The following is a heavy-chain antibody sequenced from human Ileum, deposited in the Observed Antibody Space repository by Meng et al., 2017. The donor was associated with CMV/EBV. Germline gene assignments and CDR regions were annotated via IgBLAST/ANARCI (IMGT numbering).Heavy chain of an antibody. V-gene: IGHV3-21*01. Sequence: FTFSSCSMNWVRQAPGKGLEWVSSISSSSSYIYYADSVKGRFTISRDNAKNSLYLQMNSLRAEDTAVYYCARGDHNSRDGYNLGGFDPWGQGTLVTVSS. D-gene: IGHD5-24*01. J-gene: IGHJ5*02. CDR3: ARGDHNSRDGYNLGGFDP. CDR1: FTFSSCS. CDR2: ISSSSSYI.